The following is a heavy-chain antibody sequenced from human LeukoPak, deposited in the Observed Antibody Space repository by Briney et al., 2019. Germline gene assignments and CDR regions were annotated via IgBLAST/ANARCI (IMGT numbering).Heavy chain of an antibody. J-gene: IGHJ4*02. V-gene: IGHV4-34*01. CDR2: INHSGST. CDR1: GGSFSGYY. CDR3: AREERWFGKWSGTDY. Sequence: SETLSLTCAVYGGSFSGYYWSWIRQPPGKGLEWIGEINHSGSTNYNPSLKSRVTISVDTSKNQFSLKVSSVTAADTAVYYCAREERWFGKWSGTDYWGQGTLVTVSS. D-gene: IGHD3-10*01.